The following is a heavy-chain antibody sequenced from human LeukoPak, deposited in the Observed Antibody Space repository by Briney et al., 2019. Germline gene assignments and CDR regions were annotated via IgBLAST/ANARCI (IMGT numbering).Heavy chain of an antibody. J-gene: IGHJ4*02. CDR3: AKGYCSSTNCYLDY. D-gene: IGHD2-2*01. CDR1: GFTFSSYS. V-gene: IGHV3-21*04. CDR2: ISSSSSYI. Sequence: PGGSLRLSCAASGFTFSSYSMNWVRQAPGKGLEWVSSISSSSSYIYYADSVKGRFTISRDNAKNSLYLQMNSLRAEDMALYYCAKGYCSSTNCYLDYWGQGTLVTVSS.